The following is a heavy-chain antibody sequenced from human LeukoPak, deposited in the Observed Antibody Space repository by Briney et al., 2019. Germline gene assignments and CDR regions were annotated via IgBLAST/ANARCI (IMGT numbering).Heavy chain of an antibody. Sequence: ASVKVSCKASGYTFTSYGISWVRQAPGQGLEWMGWISAYNGNTNYAQKLQGRVTMTTDTSTSTAYMELRSLRSDDTAVYYCARDDAGYYYYYGMDVWGHGTTVTVSS. CDR1: GYTFTSYG. D-gene: IGHD1-14*01. V-gene: IGHV1-18*01. J-gene: IGHJ6*02. CDR2: ISAYNGNT. CDR3: ARDDAGYYYYYGMDV.